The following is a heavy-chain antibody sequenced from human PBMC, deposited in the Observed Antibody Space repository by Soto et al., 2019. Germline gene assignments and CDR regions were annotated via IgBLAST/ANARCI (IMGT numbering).Heavy chain of an antibody. Sequence: SQTLSLTCAISGDSVSSNSAAWNWIRQSPSRGLEWLGRTYYRSKWYNDYAVSVKSRITINPDTSKNQFSLQLNSVTPEDTAVYYCARLFYYDSSGYSSPAFDIWGHGTMVTVSS. J-gene: IGHJ3*02. CDR2: TYYRSKWYN. V-gene: IGHV6-1*01. D-gene: IGHD3-22*01. CDR1: GDSVSSNSAA. CDR3: ARLFYYDSSGYSSPAFDI.